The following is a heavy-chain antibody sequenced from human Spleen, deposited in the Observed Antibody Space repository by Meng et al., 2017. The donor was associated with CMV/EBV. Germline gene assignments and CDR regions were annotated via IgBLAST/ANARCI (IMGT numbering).Heavy chain of an antibody. V-gene: IGHV1-2*02. CDR1: AYRFTDYY. CDR2: INPNGGGT. J-gene: IGHJ4*02. D-gene: IGHD3-3*01. CDR3: ARNTFGGFGEINFWCY. Sequence: ASVKVSCKASAYRFTDYYMPWVRQAPGQGLEWMGWINPNGGGTNYAQNFQGRVTMTRDTSISTAYMELGRLRSDDTALYYCARNTFGGFGEINFWCYWGQGTLVTVSS.